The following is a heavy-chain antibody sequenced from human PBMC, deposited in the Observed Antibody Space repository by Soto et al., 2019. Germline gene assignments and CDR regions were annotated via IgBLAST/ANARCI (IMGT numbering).Heavy chain of an antibody. CDR3: ARDPRTARASAMDV. J-gene: IGHJ6*02. CDR2: VWYDGSNG. Sequence: GGSLRLSCTASGFIFSNFGMHWVRHAPGKGLEWVAGVWYDGSNGVSAESVKGRFTISRDNSKNTLYLQMTSLRAEDTAVYYCARDPRTARASAMDVWGQGTTVTVSS. V-gene: IGHV3-33*01. D-gene: IGHD6-6*01. CDR1: GFIFSNFG.